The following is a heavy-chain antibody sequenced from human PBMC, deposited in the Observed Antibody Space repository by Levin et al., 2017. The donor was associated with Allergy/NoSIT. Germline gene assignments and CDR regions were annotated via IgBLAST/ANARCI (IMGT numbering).Heavy chain of an antibody. J-gene: IGHJ4*02. D-gene: IGHD5-12*01. Sequence: GGSLRLXXXXXGYTIRSDAMRGVRQAPGKGLVWVAIISYDGSNKYYADSVKGRFTISRDNSKNTLYLEMNSLRAEDTAVYYCAKSGHDLSCQDWGQGTLVTVSS. CDR2: ISYDGSNK. CDR1: GYTIRSDA. V-gene: IGHV3-30-3*02. CDR3: AKSGHDLSCQD.